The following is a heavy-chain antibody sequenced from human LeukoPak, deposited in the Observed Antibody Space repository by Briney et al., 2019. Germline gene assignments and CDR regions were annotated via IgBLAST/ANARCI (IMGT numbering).Heavy chain of an antibody. CDR1: GGSISSYY. D-gene: IGHD4-17*01. CDR2: IYYSGST. Sequence: SETLSLTCTVSGGSISSYYWSWIRQPPGKGLEWIGYIYYSGSTNYNPSLKSRVTISVDTSKNQFSLKLSSVTAADTAVYYCARDVLYGDYRQGIWGQGTMVTVSS. CDR3: ARDVLYGDYRQGI. V-gene: IGHV4-59*01. J-gene: IGHJ3*02.